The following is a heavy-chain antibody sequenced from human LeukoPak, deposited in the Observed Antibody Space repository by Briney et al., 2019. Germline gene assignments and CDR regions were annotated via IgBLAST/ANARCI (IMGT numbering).Heavy chain of an antibody. Sequence: GGSLRLSCAASGFTFSDYYMSWIRQAPGKGLEWVSYISSSGSTIYYADSVKGRFTISRDNAKNSLYLQMNSLRAEDTAVYYCAGLASTGPWLTDYWGQGTLVTVSS. CDR3: AGLASTGPWLTDY. CDR1: GFTFSDYY. V-gene: IGHV3-11*01. D-gene: IGHD2-8*02. CDR2: ISSSGSTI. J-gene: IGHJ4*02.